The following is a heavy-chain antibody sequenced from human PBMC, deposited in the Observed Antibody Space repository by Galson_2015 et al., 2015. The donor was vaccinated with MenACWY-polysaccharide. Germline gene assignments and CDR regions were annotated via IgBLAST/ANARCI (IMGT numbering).Heavy chain of an antibody. J-gene: IGHJ4*02. CDR3: ARLDSSGSFYFDY. CDR1: GGSIISSNW. D-gene: IGHD3-22*01. V-gene: IGHV4-4*02. Sequence: SETLSLTCAVSGGSIISSNWWSWVRQPPGKGLEWIGEIFHSGSTKYIASLKSRAGISVDKSKNQFSLELTSVTAADTAVYYCARLDSSGSFYFDYWGQGTQVTVSS. CDR2: IFHSGST.